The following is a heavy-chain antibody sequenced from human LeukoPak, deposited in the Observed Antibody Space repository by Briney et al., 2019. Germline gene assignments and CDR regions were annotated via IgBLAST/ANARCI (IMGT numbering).Heavy chain of an antibody. CDR3: ARVEWLVLGIDY. D-gene: IGHD6-19*01. CDR1: GFTFSSYA. J-gene: IGHJ4*02. CDR2: ISYDGSNK. Sequence: GGSLRLSCAASGFTFSSYAMHWVRQAPGKGLEWVAVISYDGSNKYYADSVKGRFTISRDNSKNTLYLQMNSLRAEDTAVYYCARVEWLVLGIDYWGQGTLVTVSS. V-gene: IGHV3-30*14.